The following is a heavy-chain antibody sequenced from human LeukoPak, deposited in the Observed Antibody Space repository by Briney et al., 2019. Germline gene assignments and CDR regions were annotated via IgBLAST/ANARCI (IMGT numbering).Heavy chain of an antibody. J-gene: IGHJ4*02. Sequence: GGSLRLSCAASGFTFTNYAMSRVRQAPGKGLEWASAIVGSGGATFYADSVKGRFTISRDNSKNTVFLQMNSLRAEDTAVYYCAKARLSTGWAYNDYWGPGTLVTVSS. CDR1: GFTFTNYA. CDR3: AKARLSTGWAYNDY. CDR2: IVGSGGAT. V-gene: IGHV3-23*01. D-gene: IGHD6-19*01.